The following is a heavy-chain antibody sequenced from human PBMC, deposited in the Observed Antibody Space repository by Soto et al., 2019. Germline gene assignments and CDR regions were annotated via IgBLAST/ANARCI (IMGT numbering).Heavy chain of an antibody. J-gene: IGHJ5*02. CDR1: GFTFSSYC. D-gene: IGHD5-12*01. Sequence: GGSLILSCAASGFTFSSYCMHWVRQAPGKGLEWVAVIWYDGSNKYYADSVKGRFTISRDNSKNTLYLQMNSLRAEDTAVYYCARDGGCRDGYTVGCNWFDPWGQGTLVTVSS. CDR3: ARDGGCRDGYTVGCNWFDP. V-gene: IGHV3-33*01. CDR2: IWYDGSNK.